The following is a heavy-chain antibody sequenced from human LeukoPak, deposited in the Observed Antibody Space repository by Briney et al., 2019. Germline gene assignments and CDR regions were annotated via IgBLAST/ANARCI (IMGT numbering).Heavy chain of an antibody. CDR1: GGSISSYD. CDR2: TYTSGST. D-gene: IGHD3-22*01. J-gene: IGHJ4*02. V-gene: IGHV4-4*07. CDR3: ARGTIITMIPGY. Sequence: SETLSLTCTVSGGSISSYDWSWIRPPAGKGLEWIGRTYTSGSTNYNPSLKSRVTMSVDMSKNQFSLKLSSMIAADTAVYYCARGTIITMIPGYWGQGTLVTVSS.